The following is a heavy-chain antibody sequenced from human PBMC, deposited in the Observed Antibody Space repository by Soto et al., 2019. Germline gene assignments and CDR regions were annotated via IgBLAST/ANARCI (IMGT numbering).Heavy chain of an antibody. V-gene: IGHV3-23*01. J-gene: IGHJ4*02. D-gene: IGHD5-12*01. CDR3: AKDLSGYDYGDYFDY. Sequence: RLSCAASGFTFSSYAMSWVRQAPGKGLEWVSAISGSGGSTYYADSVKGRFTISRDNSKNTLYLQMNSLRAEDTAVYYCAKDLSGYDYGDYFDYWGQGTLVTVSS. CDR2: ISGSGGST. CDR1: GFTFSSYA.